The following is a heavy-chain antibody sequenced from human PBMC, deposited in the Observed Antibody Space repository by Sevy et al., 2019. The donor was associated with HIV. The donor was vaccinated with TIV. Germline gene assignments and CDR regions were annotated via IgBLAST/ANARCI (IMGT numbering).Heavy chain of an antibody. J-gene: IGHJ4*02. Sequence: GGSLRLSCAASGFIFSDYWMTRVRQSPRKGLEWVANINRDGSGKYYVDSVKGRFAISRDNPKNSLYLQMNSLRAGDTAVYYCARGVTTVTPFDYWGQGTLVTVSS. CDR1: GFIFSDYW. D-gene: IGHD4-17*01. V-gene: IGHV3-7*01. CDR3: ARGVTTVTPFDY. CDR2: INRDGSGK.